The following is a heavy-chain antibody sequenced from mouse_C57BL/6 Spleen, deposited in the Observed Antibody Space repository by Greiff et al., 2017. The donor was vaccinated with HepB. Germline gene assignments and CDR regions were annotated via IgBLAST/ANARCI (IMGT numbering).Heavy chain of an antibody. Sequence: EVKLVESGGGLVKPGGSLKLSCAASGFTFSSYAMSWVRQTPEKRLEWVATISDGGSYTYYPDNVKGRFTISRDNAKNNLYLQMSHLKSEDTAMYYCARGKLSYWYFDVWGTGTTVTVTS. J-gene: IGHJ1*03. CDR3: ARGKLSYWYFDV. CDR2: ISDGGSYT. CDR1: GFTFSSYA. V-gene: IGHV5-4*03.